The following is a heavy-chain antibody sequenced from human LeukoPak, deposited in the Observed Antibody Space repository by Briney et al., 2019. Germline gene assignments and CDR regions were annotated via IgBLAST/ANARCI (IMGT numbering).Heavy chain of an antibody. CDR1: GFTLCRYA. CDR2: ISGSGGST. Sequence: PWGFLRLSRAAPGFTLCRYAMSRVRPAPGKGLGGGSAISGSGGSTYYADSVKGRFTISRDNSKNTLYLQMNGLRAEDTAVYYCAKEDITMVRGVMWYWGQGTLVTVSS. D-gene: IGHD3-10*01. CDR3: AKEDITMVRGVMWY. V-gene: IGHV3-23*01. J-gene: IGHJ4*02.